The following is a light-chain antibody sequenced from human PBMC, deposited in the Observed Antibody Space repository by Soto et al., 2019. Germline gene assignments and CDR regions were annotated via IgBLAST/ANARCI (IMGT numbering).Light chain of an antibody. CDR1: QSVGSSY. J-gene: IGKJ1*01. CDR2: GAS. Sequence: EIVLTQSPGTLSLSAGERATLSCRASQSVGSSYLAWYQQKPGQAPTVLIYGASSSATGIPDRFSGSGSGTDFTLTISRLEPEDFAVYYCQNYDTSPTFGQGTKVEIK. V-gene: IGKV3-20*01. CDR3: QNYDTSPT.